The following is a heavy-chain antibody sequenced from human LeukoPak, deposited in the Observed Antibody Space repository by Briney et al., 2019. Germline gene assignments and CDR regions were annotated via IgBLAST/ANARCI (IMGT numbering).Heavy chain of an antibody. CDR3: ARQPGSGYYYFDY. CDR1: GGSISTYY. Sequence: SETLSLTCTVSGGSISTYYWSWIRQPPGKGLEWIGYIYYSGSTNSNPSLKSRVTISVDTSKNQISLKLSSVTAADTAVYYCARQPGSGYYYFDYWGQGTLVTVSS. CDR2: IYYSGST. J-gene: IGHJ4*02. V-gene: IGHV4-59*08. D-gene: IGHD3-22*01.